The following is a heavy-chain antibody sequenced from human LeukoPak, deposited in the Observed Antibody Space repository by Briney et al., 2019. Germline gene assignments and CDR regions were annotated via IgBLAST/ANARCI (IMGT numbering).Heavy chain of an antibody. J-gene: IGHJ4*02. V-gene: IGHV4-59*01. D-gene: IGHD3-22*01. CDR1: GGSISSYY. Sequence: SETLSLTCTVSGGSISSYYWSWIRQPPGQGLEWIGYIYYSGSTNYNPSLKSRVTISVDTSKNQFSLKLSSVTAADTAVYYCARNTYYYDSSGYYEWGQGTLVTVSS. CDR2: IYYSGST. CDR3: ARNTYYYDSSGYYE.